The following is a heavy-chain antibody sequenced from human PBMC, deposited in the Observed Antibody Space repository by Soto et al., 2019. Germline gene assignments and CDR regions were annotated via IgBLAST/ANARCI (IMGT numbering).Heavy chain of an antibody. Sequence: QVQLVQSGAEVTKPGSSVKVSCKASGGTFSSYAISWVRQAPGPGLEWMGGIIPIFGTANYAQKFQGRVTITADESTSTAYMELSSLRSEDTAVYYCARDGEGYCSSTSCYSYDYWGQGTLVTVSS. CDR3: ARDGEGYCSSTSCYSYDY. D-gene: IGHD2-2*01. CDR1: GGTFSSYA. J-gene: IGHJ4*02. CDR2: IIPIFGTA. V-gene: IGHV1-69*01.